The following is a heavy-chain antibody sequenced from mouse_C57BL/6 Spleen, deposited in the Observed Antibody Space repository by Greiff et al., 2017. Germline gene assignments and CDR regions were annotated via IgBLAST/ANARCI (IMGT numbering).Heavy chain of an antibody. CDR2: IYPGDGDT. D-gene: IGHD2-2*01. Sequence: VQLQQSGAELVKPGASVKISCKASGYAFSSYWMNWVKQRPGKGLEWIGQIYPGDGDTNYNGKFKGKATLTADKSSSTAYMQRSSLTSEDSAVYFCAKGEVTTYWYFDVWGTGTTVTVSS. CDR1: GYAFSSYW. V-gene: IGHV1-80*01. J-gene: IGHJ1*03. CDR3: AKGEVTTYWYFDV.